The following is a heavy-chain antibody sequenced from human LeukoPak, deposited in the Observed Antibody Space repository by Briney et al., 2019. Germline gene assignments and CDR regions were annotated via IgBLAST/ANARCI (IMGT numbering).Heavy chain of an antibody. CDR2: LNGDGSTT. Sequence: SGGSLRLSCAASGFTFSSYWMHWVRQVPGKGLVWVSRLNGDGSTTNYADSVKGRFTISRDNAKNTLYLQMNSLRAEDTAVYYCARDLGFSSGWYIGYWGQGTLVTVSS. CDR1: GFTFSSYW. CDR3: ARDLGFSSGWYIGY. D-gene: IGHD6-19*01. V-gene: IGHV3-74*01. J-gene: IGHJ4*02.